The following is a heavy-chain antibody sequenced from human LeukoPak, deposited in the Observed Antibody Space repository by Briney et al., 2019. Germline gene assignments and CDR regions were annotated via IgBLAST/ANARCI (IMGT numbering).Heavy chain of an antibody. D-gene: IGHD2-15*01. CDR1: GYTFTGYY. CDR2: INPNSGGT. Sequence: ASVKVSCKASGYTFTGYYMHWVRQAPGQGLEWMGWINPNSGGTNYAQKFQGGVTMTRDTSISTAYMELSRLRSDDTAVYYCAREVVVVAATDLDAVVGWFDPWGQGTLVTVSS. V-gene: IGHV1-2*02. J-gene: IGHJ5*02. CDR3: AREVVVVAATDLDAVVGWFDP.